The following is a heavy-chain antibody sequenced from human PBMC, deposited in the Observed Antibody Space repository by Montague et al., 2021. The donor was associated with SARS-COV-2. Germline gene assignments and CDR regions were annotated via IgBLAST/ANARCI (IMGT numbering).Heavy chain of an antibody. V-gene: IGHV4-59*08. CDR2: ISDSGST. Sequence: SETLSLTCTVSGGSISSFYWSWFRQPPGKGLVRIGYISDSGSTNYNPSLTSRVTMSVDTSKNQFSLKVNSVTAADTAVYYCARHYSATLPAVYWGQGTLVTVSS. D-gene: IGHD2-15*01. J-gene: IGHJ4*02. CDR1: GGSISSFY. CDR3: ARHYSATLPAVY.